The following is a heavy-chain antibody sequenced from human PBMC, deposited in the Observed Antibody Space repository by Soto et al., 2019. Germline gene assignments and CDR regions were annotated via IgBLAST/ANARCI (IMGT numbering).Heavy chain of an antibody. Sequence: TVSGGSISSGDYYWSWIRQPPGKGLEWIGYIYYSGSTYYNPSLKSRVTISVDTSKNQFSLKLSSVTAADTAVYYCARDHSSSSPWFDPWGQGTLVTVSS. CDR2: IYYSGST. CDR3: ARDHSSSSPWFDP. V-gene: IGHV4-30-4*01. J-gene: IGHJ5*02. D-gene: IGHD6-6*01. CDR1: GGSISSGDYY.